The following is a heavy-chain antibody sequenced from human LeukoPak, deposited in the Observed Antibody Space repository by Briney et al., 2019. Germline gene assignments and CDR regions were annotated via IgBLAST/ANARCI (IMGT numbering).Heavy chain of an antibody. D-gene: IGHD1-14*01. V-gene: IGHV1-69*13. CDR2: IIPIFGTA. CDR3: ARAPPSTADFDY. Sequence: ASVKVSCKASGGTLSSYAISWVRQAPGQGLEWMGGIIPIFGTANYAQKFQGRVTITADESTSTAYMELSSLRSEDTAVYYCARAPPSTADFDYWGQGTLVTVSS. J-gene: IGHJ4*02. CDR1: GGTLSSYA.